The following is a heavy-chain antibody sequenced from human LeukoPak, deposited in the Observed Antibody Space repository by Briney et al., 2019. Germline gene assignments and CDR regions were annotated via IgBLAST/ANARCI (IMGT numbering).Heavy chain of an antibody. J-gene: IGHJ5*02. CDR2: IIPIFGTA. CDR1: GGTFSSYA. Sequence: ASVKVSCKASGGTFSSYAISWGRQAPGQGLEWMGGIIPIFGTANYAQKFQGRVTITADESTSTAYMELSSLRSEDTAVYYCARDLGIAAAGTGFDPWGQGTLVTVSS. CDR3: ARDLGIAAAGTGFDP. V-gene: IGHV1-69*01. D-gene: IGHD6-13*01.